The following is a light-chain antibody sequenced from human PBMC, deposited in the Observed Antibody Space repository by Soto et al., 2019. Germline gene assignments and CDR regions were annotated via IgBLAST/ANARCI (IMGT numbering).Light chain of an antibody. Sequence: EIVMTQSPATLSVSPGERATLSCRASQSVSSNLACYQQKPGQAPRLLIYGASTRATGIPARFSGSGSGTEFTLTISSLQSEDFAVYYCQQYRTFGQGTQVEIK. CDR1: QSVSSN. J-gene: IGKJ1*01. V-gene: IGKV3-15*01. CDR3: QQYRT. CDR2: GAS.